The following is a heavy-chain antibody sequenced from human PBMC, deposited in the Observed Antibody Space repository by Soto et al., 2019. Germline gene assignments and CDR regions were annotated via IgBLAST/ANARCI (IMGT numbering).Heavy chain of an antibody. V-gene: IGHV1-8*01. CDR3: GAPYGSGSRTYYYYGMDV. CDR2: MNPNSGNT. J-gene: IGHJ6*02. D-gene: IGHD3-10*01. CDR1: GYTFTSYD. Sequence: QVQLVQSGAEVKKPGASVKVSCKASGYTFTSYDINWVRQATGQGLEWMGWMNPNSGNTGYAQKFQGRVTITADESTSTAYMELSSLRSEDTAVYYCGAPYGSGSRTYYYYGMDVWGQGTTVTVSS.